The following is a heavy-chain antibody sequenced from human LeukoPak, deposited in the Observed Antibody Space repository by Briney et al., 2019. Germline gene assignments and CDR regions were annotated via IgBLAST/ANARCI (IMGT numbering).Heavy chain of an antibody. J-gene: IGHJ5*02. CDR2: INHSRST. V-gene: IGHV4-34*01. CDR1: GGSFSGYY. D-gene: IGHD2-2*01. CDR3: ARGVWKYQLRQPGPNWFDP. Sequence: PSETLSLTCAVYGGSFSGYYWSWIRQPPGKGLEWIGEINHSRSTNYNPSLKSRVTISVDTSKNQFSLKLSSVTAADTAVYYCARGVWKYQLRQPGPNWFDPWGQGTLVTVSS.